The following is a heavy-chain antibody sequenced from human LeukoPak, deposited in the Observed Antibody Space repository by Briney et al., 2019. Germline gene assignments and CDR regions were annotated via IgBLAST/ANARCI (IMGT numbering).Heavy chain of an antibody. D-gene: IGHD3-9*01. CDR2: MNTNSGNT. V-gene: IGHV1-8*01. J-gene: IGHJ4*02. CDR1: GYTFTSYD. Sequence: ASVKVSCKASGYTFTSYDINWVRQATGQGLEWMGWMNTNSGNTGYAQKFQGRVTMTRNTSISTAYMELSSLRSEDTAVYYCARGVGKHDTIDYWGQGTLVTVSS. CDR3: ARGVGKHDTIDY.